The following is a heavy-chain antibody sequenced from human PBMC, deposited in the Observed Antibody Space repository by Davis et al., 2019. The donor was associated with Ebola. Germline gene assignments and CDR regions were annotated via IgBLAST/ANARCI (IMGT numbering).Heavy chain of an antibody. D-gene: IGHD6-19*01. J-gene: IGHJ4*02. CDR3: ARVLGVAGHFDY. CDR1: GFTFSSYA. CDR2: ISGSGGST. Sequence: PRGSLRLSCAASGFTFSSYAMSWVRQAPGKALEWVSAISGSGGSTYYADSVKGRFTISRHNSKNTLYLQMNSLRAEDTAVYYCARVLGVAGHFDYWGQGTLVTVSS. V-gene: IGHV3-23*01.